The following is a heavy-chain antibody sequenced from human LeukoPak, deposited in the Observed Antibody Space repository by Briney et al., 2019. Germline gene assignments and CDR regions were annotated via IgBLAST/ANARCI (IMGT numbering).Heavy chain of an antibody. J-gene: IGHJ4*02. CDR3: ARVEEMATHRRFDY. D-gene: IGHD5-24*01. V-gene: IGHV4-31*03. Sequence: SETLSLTCTVSGGSISSGGYYWSWIRQHPGKGLEWIGYMYYSGSTYYNPSLKSRVTISVDTSKNPFSLKLSSVTAADTAVYYCARVEEMATHRRFDYWGQGTLVTVSS. CDR1: GGSISSGGYY. CDR2: MYYSGST.